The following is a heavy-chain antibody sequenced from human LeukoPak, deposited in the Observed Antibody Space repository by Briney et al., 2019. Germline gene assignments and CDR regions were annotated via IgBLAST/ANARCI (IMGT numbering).Heavy chain of an antibody. J-gene: IGHJ4*02. V-gene: IGHV3-23*01. CDR3: ARLPTFYYDSSGYHYDY. Sequence: GGSLRLSCVASGFTFNNYAMSWVRQAPGKGLEWVSSISGSGPSTDYTDAVKGRFITSRDKSKNTLHLQMNSLRAEDTALYYCARLPTFYYDSSGYHYDYWGQGTLVTVSS. CDR2: ISGSGPST. D-gene: IGHD3-22*01. CDR1: GFTFNNYA.